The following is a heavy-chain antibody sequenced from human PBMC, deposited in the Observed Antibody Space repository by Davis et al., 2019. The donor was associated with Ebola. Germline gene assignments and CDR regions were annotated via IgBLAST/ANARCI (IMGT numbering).Heavy chain of an antibody. CDR1: AYTFTSYG. Sequence: ASSQVSCKASAYTFTSYGISWVRQAPGQGLEWMGWISAYNGNTNYAQKLQRRVTMTTDTSTSTAYMELRSLRSDDTAVYYCARDGSSTSAIYYYYGMDVWGKGTTVTVSS. J-gene: IGHJ6*04. V-gene: IGHV1-18*04. CDR3: ARDGSSTSAIYYYYGMDV. D-gene: IGHD2-2*01. CDR2: ISAYNGNT.